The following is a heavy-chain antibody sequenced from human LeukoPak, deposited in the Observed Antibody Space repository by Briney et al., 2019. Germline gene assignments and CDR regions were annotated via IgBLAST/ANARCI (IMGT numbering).Heavy chain of an antibody. CDR2: IKSKTDGGTT. J-gene: IGHJ4*02. V-gene: IGHV3-15*01. D-gene: IGHD3-22*01. Sequence: GGSLRLSCAAYGFTFNNAWMSWVRQAPGKGLEWVGRIKSKTDGGTTDYAAPVKGRFTISRDDSKNTLYLQMNSLKTEDTAVYYCITFSMIVVVITDWGQGTLVTVSS. CDR3: ITFSMIVVVITD. CDR1: GFTFNNAW.